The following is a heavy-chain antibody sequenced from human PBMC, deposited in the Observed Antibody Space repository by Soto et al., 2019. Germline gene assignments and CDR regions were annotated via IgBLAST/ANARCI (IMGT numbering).Heavy chain of an antibody. V-gene: IGHV3-23*01. J-gene: IGHJ4*02. CDR1: GFAFSDYS. CDR3: AKETYGSGWTLDS. CDR2: ISGGGGNT. D-gene: IGHD6-19*01. Sequence: DVQLLESGGGVVQSGGSLRLSCSASGFAFSDYSMHWVRQAPGKGPEWVSAISGGGGNTYYAGSVNGRFTISRDNSRNTLYLQMYSLRDDDTALYYCAKETYGSGWTLDSWGQGTRATVSS.